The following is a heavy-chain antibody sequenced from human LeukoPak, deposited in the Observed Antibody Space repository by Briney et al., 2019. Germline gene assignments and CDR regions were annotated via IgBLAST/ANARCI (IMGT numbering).Heavy chain of an antibody. CDR2: TYYSGST. CDR3: ARDRWGSLSFFDY. J-gene: IGHJ4*02. D-gene: IGHD3-16*01. V-gene: IGHV4-59*01. CDR1: GGSISSYY. Sequence: SETLSLTCTVSGGSISSYYWSWIRQPPGKGLEWIGYTYYSGSTNYNPSLKSRVTISVDTSKNQFSLKLSSVTAADTAVYYCARDRWGSLSFFDYWGQGTLVTVSS.